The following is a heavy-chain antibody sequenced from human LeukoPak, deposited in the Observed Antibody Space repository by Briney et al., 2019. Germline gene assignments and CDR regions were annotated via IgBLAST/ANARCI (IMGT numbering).Heavy chain of an antibody. Sequence: SETLFLTRAVSGGSARRDSYFSTWIRQPPGKGLEWIGYIYYSGSTNYNPSLKSRVTISLDTSKSQISLKLSSVTAADTAAYYCARGQRRLQDFWGQGTLVTVSS. CDR1: GGSARRDSYF. J-gene: IGHJ4*02. CDR3: ARGQRRLQDF. V-gene: IGHV4-61*01. CDR2: IYYSGST.